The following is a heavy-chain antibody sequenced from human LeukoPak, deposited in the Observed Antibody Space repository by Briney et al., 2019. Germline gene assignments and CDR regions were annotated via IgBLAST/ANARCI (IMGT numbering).Heavy chain of an antibody. CDR1: GASMYDGAYF. V-gene: IGHV4-61*02. CDR2: TYISGSV. D-gene: IGHD5-24*01. Sequence: PSETLSLTCTVSGASMYDGAYFWAWIRQPAGKGLEWIGRTYISGSVNYNPSLIDRVAISVDSSRNQFSLKLSSVTAADTAVYYCATEYTSRDGYNLAEYFQHWGQGTLVTVSS. CDR3: ATEYTSRDGYNLAEYFQH. J-gene: IGHJ1*01.